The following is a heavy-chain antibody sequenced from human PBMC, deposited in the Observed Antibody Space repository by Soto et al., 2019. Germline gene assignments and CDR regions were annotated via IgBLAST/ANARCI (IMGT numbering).Heavy chain of an antibody. CDR1: GGTFSSYA. J-gene: IGHJ2*01. Sequence: QVQLVQSGAEVKKPGSSVKVSCKASGGTFSSYAISWVRQAPGQGLEWMGGIIPIFGTANYAQKFQGRVTITADESPSTAYMQLSSLRSEDTAVYYCARVVTVVKSFHYWYFDLWGRGTLVTFST. V-gene: IGHV1-69*12. CDR3: ARVVTVVKSFHYWYFDL. D-gene: IGHD2-2*01. CDR2: IIPIFGTA.